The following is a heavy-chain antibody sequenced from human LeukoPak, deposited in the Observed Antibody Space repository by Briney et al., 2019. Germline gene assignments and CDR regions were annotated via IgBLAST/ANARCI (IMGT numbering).Heavy chain of an antibody. Sequence: PSETLSLTCTVSGGSISSYYWSWIRQPPGKGLEWIGYIYYSGSTNYNPSLKSRVTISVDTSKNQFSLKLTSVTAADTAVYYCARDLSMRYMDVWGKGTTVTVSS. CDR1: GGSISSYY. CDR3: ARDLSMRYMDV. D-gene: IGHD2-8*01. V-gene: IGHV4-59*01. CDR2: IYYSGST. J-gene: IGHJ6*03.